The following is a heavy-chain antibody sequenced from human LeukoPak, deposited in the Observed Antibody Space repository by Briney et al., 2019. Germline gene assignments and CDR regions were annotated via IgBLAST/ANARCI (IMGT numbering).Heavy chain of an antibody. CDR3: ARDQTTPYSSGWLDY. D-gene: IGHD6-19*01. Sequence: SETLSLTCTASGGSISSYHWSWIRQPPGKGLEWIEYIYYSGRTNYNPSLESRVTISIDTSKQHFSLKLSSVTAADTALYYCARDQTTPYSSGWLDYWGQGTLVTVSS. CDR2: IYYSGRT. V-gene: IGHV4-59*01. CDR1: GGSISSYH. J-gene: IGHJ4*02.